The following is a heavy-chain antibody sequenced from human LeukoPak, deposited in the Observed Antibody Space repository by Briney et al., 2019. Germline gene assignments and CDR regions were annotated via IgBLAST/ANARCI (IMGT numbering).Heavy chain of an antibody. J-gene: IGHJ4*02. Sequence: QPGRSLRLSCAASGFTFSSYAMHWVRQAPGKGLEWVAVISYDGSNKYYTDSVKGRFTISRDNSKNTLYLQMNSLRAEDTAVYYCARDISSGYFDYWGQGTLVTVSS. CDR2: ISYDGSNK. D-gene: IGHD3-10*01. CDR3: ARDISSGYFDY. V-gene: IGHV3-30*10. CDR1: GFTFSSYA.